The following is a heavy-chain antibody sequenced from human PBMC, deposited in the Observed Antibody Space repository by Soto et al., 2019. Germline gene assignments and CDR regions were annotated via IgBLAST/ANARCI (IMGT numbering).Heavy chain of an antibody. CDR3: ARGLTIAAAGSGWFDP. CDR2: INHSGST. Sequence: QVQLQQWGAGLLKPSETLSLTCAVYVGSFSGYYWSWIRQPPGKGLEWIGEINHSGSTNYNPSLKSRDSISVDTSKLQFSLKLRSVTAADSAVYYCARGLTIAAAGSGWFDPWGQGSLVTVSS. V-gene: IGHV4-34*01. D-gene: IGHD6-13*01. CDR1: VGSFSGYY. J-gene: IGHJ5*02.